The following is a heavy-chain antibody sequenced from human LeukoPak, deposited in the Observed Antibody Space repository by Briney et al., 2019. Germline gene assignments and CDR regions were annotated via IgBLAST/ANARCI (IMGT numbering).Heavy chain of an antibody. V-gene: IGHV4-30-2*01. D-gene: IGHD6-6*01. CDR1: GGSISSGGYH. CDR3: ARTSIAARPFDY. CDR2: IYHSGST. J-gene: IGHJ4*02. Sequence: PSETLSLTCTVSGGSISSGGYHWSWIRQPPGKGLEWIGYIYHSGSTYYNPSLKSRVTISVDRSKNQFSLKLSSVTAADTAVYYCARTSIAARPFDYWGQGTLVTVSS.